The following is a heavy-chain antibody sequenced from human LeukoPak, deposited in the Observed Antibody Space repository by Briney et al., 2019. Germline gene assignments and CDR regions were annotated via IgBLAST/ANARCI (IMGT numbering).Heavy chain of an antibody. CDR3: AREATYYYDSSGYYHFDY. Sequence: SETLSLTCTVSGGSISSSSYYWGWIRQPPGKGLEWIGSIYYSGSTYYNPSLKSRVTISVDTSKNQFSLKLSSVTAVDTAVYYCAREATYYYDSSGYYHFDYWGQGTLVTVSS. CDR1: GGSISSSSYY. V-gene: IGHV4-39*07. CDR2: IYYSGST. J-gene: IGHJ4*02. D-gene: IGHD3-22*01.